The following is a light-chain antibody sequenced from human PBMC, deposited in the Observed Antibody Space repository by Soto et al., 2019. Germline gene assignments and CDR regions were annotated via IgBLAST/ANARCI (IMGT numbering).Light chain of an antibody. CDR3: QQYGSSGT. CDR2: DAS. Sequence: EIVMTQSPATLSVSRGERATLSCRASQSFRGLLAWYQQKPGQAPRLLIYDASNRATGIPDRFSGSGSGTDFTLTSSRLEPEDFAVYYCQQYGSSGTFGQGTKVDIK. V-gene: IGKV3-20*01. J-gene: IGKJ1*01. CDR1: QSFRGL.